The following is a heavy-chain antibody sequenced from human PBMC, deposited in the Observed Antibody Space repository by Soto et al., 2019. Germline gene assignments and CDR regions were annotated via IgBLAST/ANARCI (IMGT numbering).Heavy chain of an antibody. D-gene: IGHD3-22*01. Sequence: GGSLRLSCAASGFTLSSYSMNWVRQAPGKGLEWVSYISGSPSSTYYADSVKGRFTISRDNAKNSLYLQMNSLRDEDTAVYYCAGELIVSGSIHYSYGMDFWAQGPTATVPS. V-gene: IGHV3-48*02. J-gene: IGHJ6*02. CDR1: GFTLSSYS. CDR3: AGELIVSGSIHYSYGMDF. CDR2: ISGSPSST.